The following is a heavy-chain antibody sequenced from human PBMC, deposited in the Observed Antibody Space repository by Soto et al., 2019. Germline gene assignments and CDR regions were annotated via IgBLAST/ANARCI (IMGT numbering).Heavy chain of an antibody. CDR2: IKSSTENETT. Sequence: LRLSCSASPFAVRNVWLSWVHQCPGKALEWLGRIKSSTENETTYYASPARGRFIISREDLKNMLYLQLNSLISEDPGVSLCVTVLPHGNSWCDYWGQGTPVTVST. D-gene: IGHD2-15*01. J-gene: IGHJ4*02. V-gene: IGHV3-15*01. CDR3: VTVLPHGNSWCDY. CDR1: PFAVRNVW.